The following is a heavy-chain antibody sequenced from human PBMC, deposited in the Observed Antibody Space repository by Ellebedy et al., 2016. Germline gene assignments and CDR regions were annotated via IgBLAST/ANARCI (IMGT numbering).Heavy chain of an antibody. J-gene: IGHJ4*02. Sequence: SETLSLTCAVYGGSFSGYYWSWIRQPPGKGLEWIGEINHSGSTNYNPSLKSRVTISVDTSKNQFSLKLSSVTAADTAVYYCARVRQQLVHKSFDYWGQGTLVTVSS. CDR3: ARVRQQLVHKSFDY. V-gene: IGHV4-34*01. D-gene: IGHD6-13*01. CDR1: GGSFSGYY. CDR2: INHSGST.